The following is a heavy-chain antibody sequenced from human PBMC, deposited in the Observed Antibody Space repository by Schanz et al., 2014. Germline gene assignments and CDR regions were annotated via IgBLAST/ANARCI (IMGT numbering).Heavy chain of an antibody. D-gene: IGHD6-6*01. CDR1: RYTFNTYG. V-gene: IGHV1-46*03. CDR2: VNPSVRGT. J-gene: IGHJ4*02. CDR3: GRGFSRSYIDF. Sequence: QGQLVQSGPEVKEPGASVKVSCEASRYTFNTYGLNWVRQAPGQGLEWMGIVNPSVRGTHFAREFQGRVTVTSDTSTSTVYLELSSLRSDDTAVYYCGRGFSRSYIDFWGQGTLITVSS.